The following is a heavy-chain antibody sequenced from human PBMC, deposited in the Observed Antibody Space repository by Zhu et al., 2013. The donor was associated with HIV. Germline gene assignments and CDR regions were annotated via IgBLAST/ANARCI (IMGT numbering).Heavy chain of an antibody. CDR3: AVPIAAAGTYYYYGMDV. Sequence: QVQLVQSGAEVKKPGSSVKVSCKASGGTFSSYAISWVRQAPGQGLEWMGGIIPIFGTANYAQKFQGRVTITADESTSTAYMELSSLRSEDTAVYYCAVPIAAAGTYYYYGMDVWGQGTTVTVSS. CDR2: IIPIFGTA. V-gene: IGHV1-69*12. CDR1: GGTFSSYA. D-gene: IGHD6-13*01. J-gene: IGHJ6*02.